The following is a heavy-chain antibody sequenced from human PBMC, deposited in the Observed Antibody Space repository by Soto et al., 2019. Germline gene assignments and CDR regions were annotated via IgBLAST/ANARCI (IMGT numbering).Heavy chain of an antibody. CDR3: ARDRIEAAGTGFDF. D-gene: IGHD6-13*01. CDR2: ISGSGGST. J-gene: IGHJ4*02. V-gene: IGHV3-23*01. Sequence: PGGSLRLACPASGFTFSSYAMRWVRQAPGKGLEWVSAISGSGGSTYYADYVKGRFTISRDNSKNSLYLQMNSLRAEDTAVYYCARDRIEAAGTGFDFWGQGTLVTVSS. CDR1: GFTFSSYA.